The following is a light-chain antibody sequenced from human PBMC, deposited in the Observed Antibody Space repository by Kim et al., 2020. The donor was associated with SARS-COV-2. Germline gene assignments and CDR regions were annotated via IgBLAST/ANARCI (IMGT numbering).Light chain of an antibody. CDR3: QAWDSSTVV. Sequence: VSPGQTASITCSGDKLGDKYACWYQQKPGQSPVLVIYQDSKRPSGIPERFSGSNSENTATLTISGTQAMDEADYYCQAWDSSTVVFGGGTQLTVL. CDR2: QDS. J-gene: IGLJ2*01. V-gene: IGLV3-1*01. CDR1: KLGDKY.